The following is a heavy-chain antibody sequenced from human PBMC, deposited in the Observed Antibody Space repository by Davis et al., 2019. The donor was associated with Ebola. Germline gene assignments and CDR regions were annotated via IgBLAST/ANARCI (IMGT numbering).Heavy chain of an antibody. V-gene: IGHV4-61*01. J-gene: IGHJ4*02. CDR3: ARLQRDYYDSGGYYLTAYFFDS. CDR1: GGSVSSGSYY. D-gene: IGHD3-22*01. CDR2: IYYSGST. Sequence: MPSETLSLTCTVSGGSVSSGSYYWSWIRQPPGKGLEWIGYIYYSGSTNYNPSLKSRVTISVDTSKNQFSLKLSSVTAADTAVYYCARLQRDYYDSGGYYLTAYFFDSWGQRTLVTVSS.